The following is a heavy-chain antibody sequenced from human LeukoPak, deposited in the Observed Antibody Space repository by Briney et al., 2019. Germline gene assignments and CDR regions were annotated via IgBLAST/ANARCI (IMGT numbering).Heavy chain of an antibody. J-gene: IGHJ4*02. CDR3: AAYRSGWQTFDY. CDR2: ITGSGGST. Sequence: PGGSLRLSCAASGFTSTSYAMSWVRQAPGKGLEWVSAITGSGGSTYFADSVKGRFTISRDNSKNTLYLQMNSLRAEDTAVYYCAAYRSGWQTFDYWGQGILVTVSS. V-gene: IGHV3-23*01. CDR1: GFTSTSYA. D-gene: IGHD6-19*01.